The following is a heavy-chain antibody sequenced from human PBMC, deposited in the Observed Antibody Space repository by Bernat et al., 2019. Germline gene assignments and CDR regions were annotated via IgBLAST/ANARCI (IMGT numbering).Heavy chain of an antibody. Sequence: QVQLQESGPGLVKPSQTLSLTCTVSGGSISSGGYYWSWIRQHPGKGLEWIGYIYYSGSTYYNPSLKSRVTISVDTSKNQFSLKLRSVTAADTAVYYCARGGTRITMVRGVVFDYWGQGTLGTVSS. D-gene: IGHD3-10*01. CDR2: IYYSGST. J-gene: IGHJ4*02. V-gene: IGHV4-31*03. CDR3: ARGGTRITMVRGVVFDY. CDR1: GGSISSGGYY.